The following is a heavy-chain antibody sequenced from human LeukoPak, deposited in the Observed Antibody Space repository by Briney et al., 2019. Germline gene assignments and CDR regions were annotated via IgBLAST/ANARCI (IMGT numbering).Heavy chain of an antibody. V-gene: IGHV4-4*08. Sequence: SETLSLTCTVSGGSISSYYWSWIRQPPGKGLEWIGYISASGSTTYNPSLKSRVTISVDTSKNQFSLKLSSVTAADTAVYYCARHDTTLYYFDYWGQGTLVTVSS. CDR1: GGSISSYY. J-gene: IGHJ4*02. CDR3: ARHDTTLYYFDY. D-gene: IGHD1-1*01. CDR2: ISASGST.